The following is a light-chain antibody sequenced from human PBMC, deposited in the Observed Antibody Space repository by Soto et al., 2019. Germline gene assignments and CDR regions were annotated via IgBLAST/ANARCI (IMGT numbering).Light chain of an antibody. CDR2: KAI. CDR3: QRYSGFQYV. J-gene: IGKJ2*01. CDR1: QSISNW. V-gene: IGKV1-5*03. Sequence: DIQMTQSPSTLSASVGDRVTITCRASQSISNWLAWYQQKPGKAPKLLIYKAINLQSGVPSRVSGSGSGTEFSLSISGLQPDDFATYYCQRYSGFQYVFGHGTKLQMK.